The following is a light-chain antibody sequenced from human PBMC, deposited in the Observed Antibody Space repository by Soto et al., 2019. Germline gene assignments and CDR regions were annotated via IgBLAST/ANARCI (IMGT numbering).Light chain of an antibody. Sequence: EIVLTQSPVTLSSSPGERGTLSCRASQSVGTSLAWYQQKPGQAPRLLIYGASNRATGIPDRFSGSGSGTDFTLTVSRLEPEDFAVYYCQQYGSSPETFGQGTKVDIK. CDR2: GAS. CDR3: QQYGSSPET. V-gene: IGKV3-20*01. J-gene: IGKJ1*01. CDR1: QSVGTS.